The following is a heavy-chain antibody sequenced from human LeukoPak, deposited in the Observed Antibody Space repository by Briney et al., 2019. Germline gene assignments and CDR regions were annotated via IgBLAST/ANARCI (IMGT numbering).Heavy chain of an antibody. CDR1: GFTFSSYA. Sequence: GGSLRLSCAASGFTFSSYAMTWVRQVPGKGLEWVSGLKWNGDNIRYADSVKGRFTISRDNAKSSLYLEMNSLRGEDTALYYCARRRDSSAYYYFDYWGQGTLVTVSS. CDR2: LKWNGDNI. J-gene: IGHJ4*02. D-gene: IGHD3-22*01. V-gene: IGHV3-20*04. CDR3: ARRRDSSAYYYFDY.